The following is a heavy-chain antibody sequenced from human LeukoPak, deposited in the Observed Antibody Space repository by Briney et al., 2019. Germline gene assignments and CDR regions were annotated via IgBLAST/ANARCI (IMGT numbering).Heavy chain of an antibody. CDR3: AKDSAYYFDSSGYRHLGH. CDR1: GFTFSSYA. CDR2: ISGGGGST. D-gene: IGHD3-22*01. V-gene: IGHV3-23*01. J-gene: IGHJ4*02. Sequence: GGSLRLSCAASGFTFSSYAMSWVRQAPGKGLEWVSAISGGGGSTFYADSVKGRFTISRDNSKNTLYLQMNSLRAEDTAIYHCAKDSAYYFDSSGYRHLGHWGQGTLVTVSS.